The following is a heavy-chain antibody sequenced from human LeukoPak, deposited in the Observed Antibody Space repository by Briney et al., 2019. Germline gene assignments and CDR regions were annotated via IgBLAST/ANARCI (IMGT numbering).Heavy chain of an antibody. D-gene: IGHD6-13*01. J-gene: IGHJ4*02. CDR2: ISSSGSTI. CDR1: GFTFSSYE. V-gene: IGHV3-48*03. CDR3: ASAAAGTLDY. Sequence: GGSLRLSCAASGFTFSSYEMNWVRQAPGKGLEWVSYISSSGSTIYYADSVKGRFTISRDNAKNSLYLQMNSLRAEDTAVYYCASAAAGTLDYWGQGTLVTVSS.